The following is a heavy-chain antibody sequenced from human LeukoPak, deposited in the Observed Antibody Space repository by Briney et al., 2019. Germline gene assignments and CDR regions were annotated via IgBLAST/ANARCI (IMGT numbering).Heavy chain of an antibody. J-gene: IGHJ4*02. CDR3: AKDRAPYSSSSLVDY. CDR1: GFTFSGYG. Sequence: GGSLRLSCAASGFTFSGYGMHWVRQAPGKGLEWVAVISYDGSNKYYVDSVKGRFTISRDNSKNTLYLQMNSLRAEDTAVYYCAKDRAPYSSSSLVDYWGQGTLVTVSS. V-gene: IGHV3-30*18. CDR2: ISYDGSNK. D-gene: IGHD6-6*01.